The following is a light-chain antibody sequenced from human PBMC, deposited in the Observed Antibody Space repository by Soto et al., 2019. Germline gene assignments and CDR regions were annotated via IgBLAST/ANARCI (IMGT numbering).Light chain of an antibody. Sequence: QSALTQPRSVSGSPGQSVTISCTGTSSDVGGYNFVSWYQQHPGNAPKLMIYDVSKRPSGVPDRFSGSKSGITASLTISGLRADDEADYYCCSYAGTYSWIFGGGTKLTVL. CDR2: DVS. CDR3: CSYAGTYSWI. J-gene: IGLJ2*01. V-gene: IGLV2-11*01. CDR1: SSDVGGYNF.